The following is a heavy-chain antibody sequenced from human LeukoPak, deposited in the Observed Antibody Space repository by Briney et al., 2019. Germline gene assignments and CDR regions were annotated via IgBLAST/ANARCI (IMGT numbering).Heavy chain of an antibody. CDR3: ARHGTTGANLNWFDP. J-gene: IGHJ5*02. Sequence: SETLSLTCTVSGGSISSYYWSRIRQPPGKGLEWIGYIYYSGSTNYNPSLKSRVTLSVDTSKNQFSLKVSSATAADTAVYYCARHGTTGANLNWFDPWGQGTLVTVSS. CDR2: IYYSGST. V-gene: IGHV4-59*01. D-gene: IGHD1-1*01. CDR1: GGSISSYY.